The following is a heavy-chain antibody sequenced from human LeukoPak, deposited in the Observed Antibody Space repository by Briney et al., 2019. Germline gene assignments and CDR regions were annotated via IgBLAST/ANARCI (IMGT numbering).Heavy chain of an antibody. V-gene: IGHV4-34*01. Sequence: PSETLSLTCAVYGGSFSGYYWSWIRQPPGKGLEWIGEINHSGSTNYNPSLKSRVTISVDTSKNQFSLKLSSVTAADTAVYYCARLHSSSSSDYWGQGTLVTVSS. D-gene: IGHD6-6*01. CDR1: GGSFSGYY. CDR2: INHSGST. J-gene: IGHJ4*02. CDR3: ARLHSSSSSDY.